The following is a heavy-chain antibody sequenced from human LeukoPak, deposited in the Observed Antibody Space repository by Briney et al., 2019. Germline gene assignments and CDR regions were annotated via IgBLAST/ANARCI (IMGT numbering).Heavy chain of an antibody. CDR1: GFTFSSYA. CDR3: AKDRVVPAGILEAFDI. V-gene: IGHV3-23*01. D-gene: IGHD2-2*02. CDR2: ISGSGGST. Sequence: PGGSLRLSCAASGFTFSSYAMSWVRQAPGKGLEWVSAISGSGGSTYYADSVKGRFTISRDNSKNTLYLQMNSLRAEDTAVYYCAKDRVVPAGILEAFDIWGQGTMVTVSS. J-gene: IGHJ3*02.